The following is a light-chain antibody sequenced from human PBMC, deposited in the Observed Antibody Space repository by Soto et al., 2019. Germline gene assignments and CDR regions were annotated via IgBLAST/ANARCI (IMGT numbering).Light chain of an antibody. CDR3: QQYNAWPRT. CDR1: LSVSRN. V-gene: IGKV3-15*01. Sequence: EIVMTQSPATLSVSPGERATLSCGASLSVSRNLAWYQKKPGQAPRLLIFDASTRATGIPARFSGSGSGTELTITITSIKSEDFAVYYCQQYNAWPRTFGQGTKVDIK. CDR2: DAS. J-gene: IGKJ1*01.